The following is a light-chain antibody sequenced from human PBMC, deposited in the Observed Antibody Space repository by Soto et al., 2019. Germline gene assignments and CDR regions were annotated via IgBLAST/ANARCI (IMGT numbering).Light chain of an antibody. CDR3: QHYHDLRIT. J-gene: IGKJ5*01. CDR1: QSIRDN. V-gene: IGKV3-15*01. CDR2: DAS. Sequence: EIVLTQSPATLSVSPGERATLSCRASQSIRDNLAWYQQKPGQTPRLLISDASTRATTIPARFSGSGSGTEFTLTINRLQSEDFAVYYCQHYHDLRITFGQGTRLEIK.